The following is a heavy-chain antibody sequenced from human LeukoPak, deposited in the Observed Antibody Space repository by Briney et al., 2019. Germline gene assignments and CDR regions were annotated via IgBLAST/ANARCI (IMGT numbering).Heavy chain of an antibody. CDR2: IHTSGST. V-gene: IGHV4-4*07. CDR1: GVSISSYY. CDR3: ARLLAVLRYFDWLRRFDP. D-gene: IGHD3-9*01. Sequence: SETLSLTCTVSGVSISSYYWSWIRQPAGKGLEWIGRIHTSGSTNYNPSLKSRVTMSVDTSKNQFSLKLSSVTAADTAVYYCARLLAVLRYFDWLRRFDPWGQGTLVTVSS. J-gene: IGHJ5*02.